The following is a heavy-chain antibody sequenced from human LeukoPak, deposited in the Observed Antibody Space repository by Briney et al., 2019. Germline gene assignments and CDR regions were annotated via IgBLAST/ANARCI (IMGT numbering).Heavy chain of an antibody. CDR1: SYSITSIHF. J-gene: IGHJ4*02. CDR2: IYHSGNT. CDR3: AREYGSSSFDY. D-gene: IGHD2-15*01. V-gene: IGHV4-38-2*02. Sequence: PSETLSLTCAVSSYSITSIHFWGWIRQPPGKGLNWIASIYHSGNTYYNPSLKSRVTMSVDTSKIQFSLKLSSVTAADTALYYCAREYGSSSFDYWGQGTLVTVSP.